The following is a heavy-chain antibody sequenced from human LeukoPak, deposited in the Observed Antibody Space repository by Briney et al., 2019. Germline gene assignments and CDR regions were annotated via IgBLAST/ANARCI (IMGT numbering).Heavy chain of an antibody. D-gene: IGHD3-22*01. V-gene: IGHV3-23*01. J-gene: IGHJ4*02. CDR3: AKWYYYDSSGYPN. CDR1: GFTFSSYS. CDR2: ISGSGGST. Sequence: PGGSLRLSCAASGFTFSSYSMNWVRHAPGEGLEWVSAISGSGGSTYYADSVKGRFTISRDNSKHTLYLQMNSLRAEDTAVYYCAKWYYYDSSGYPNWGQGTLVTVSS.